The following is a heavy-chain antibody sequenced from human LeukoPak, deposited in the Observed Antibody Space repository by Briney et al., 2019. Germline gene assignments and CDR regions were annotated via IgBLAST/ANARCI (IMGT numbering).Heavy chain of an antibody. D-gene: IGHD3-9*01. Sequence: GGSLRLSCAASGFTFSSYAMNWVRQAPGKGLEWVSSISSSSGYIYYADSVKGRFTISRDNAKNSLYLQMNSLRAEDTAVYYCARDLDRYFDWLSSPYGMDVWGQGTTVTVSS. J-gene: IGHJ6*02. CDR2: ISSSSGYI. CDR3: ARDLDRYFDWLSSPYGMDV. V-gene: IGHV3-21*01. CDR1: GFTFSSYA.